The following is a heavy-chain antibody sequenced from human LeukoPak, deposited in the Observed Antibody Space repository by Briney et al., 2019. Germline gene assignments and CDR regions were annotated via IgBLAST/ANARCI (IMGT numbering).Heavy chain of an antibody. CDR1: GLTFSSSA. CDR3: AKLFYSSGMYHFDY. D-gene: IGHD3-10*01. CDR2: ISGSGGGT. J-gene: IGHJ4*02. Sequence: GGSLRLSCATSGLTFSSSAMSWVRQAPGKGLAWVSTISGSGGGTYYADSVKGRFTISRDNSNNTLYLQMNSLRAEDTAVFYCAKLFYSSGMYHFDYWGQGTLVTVSS. V-gene: IGHV3-23*01.